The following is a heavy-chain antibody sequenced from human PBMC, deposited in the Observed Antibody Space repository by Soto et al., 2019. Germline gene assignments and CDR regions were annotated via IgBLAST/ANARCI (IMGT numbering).Heavy chain of an antibody. J-gene: IGHJ5*02. CDR2: ISSSSNYI. CDR3: ARYFYSSGWYGFDP. Sequence: GGSLRLSCAASGFTFSSYSMNWVRQAPGTGLEWVSSISSSSNYIYYADSVKGRFTISRDNAKNSLYLQMNSLRAEDTAVYYSARYFYSSGWYGFDPWGQGTLVTVSS. D-gene: IGHD6-19*01. CDR1: GFTFSSYS. V-gene: IGHV3-21*01.